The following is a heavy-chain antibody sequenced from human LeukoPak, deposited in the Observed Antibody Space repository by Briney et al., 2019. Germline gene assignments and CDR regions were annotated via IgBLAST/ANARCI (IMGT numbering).Heavy chain of an antibody. CDR2: IYHSGCT. V-gene: IGHV4-4*02. Sequence: SETLSLTCAVSGGSISSSNWWSWVRQPPGKGLEWIGEIYHSGCTNYNPSLKSRVTISVDKSKNQFSLKLSSVTAADTAVYYCASVPPGYCSGGSCYSDAFDIWGQGTMVTVSS. CDR3: ASVPPGYCSGGSCYSDAFDI. D-gene: IGHD2-15*01. CDR1: GGSISSSNW. J-gene: IGHJ3*02.